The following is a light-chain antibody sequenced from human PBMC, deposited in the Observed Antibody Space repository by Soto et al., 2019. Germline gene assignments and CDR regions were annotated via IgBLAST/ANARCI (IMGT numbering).Light chain of an antibody. CDR1: QSINSN. J-gene: IGKJ5*01. CDR2: AAS. CDR3: QQNFNTPIT. V-gene: IGKV1-39*01. Sequence: DIQMTQSPSSLPASVGDRVTITWRASQSINSNLNWFQQKPGRAPNVLISAASTLQSGVPSGFSGSGSGTDFTLTISSLQPEDFATYYCQQNFNTPITFGQGTRLEIK.